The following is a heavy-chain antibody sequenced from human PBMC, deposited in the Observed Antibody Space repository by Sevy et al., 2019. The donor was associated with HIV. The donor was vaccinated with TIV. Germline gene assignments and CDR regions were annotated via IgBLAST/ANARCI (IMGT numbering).Heavy chain of an antibody. V-gene: IGHV3-7*03. CDR3: ARDCNSNTCLWGLDV. D-gene: IGHD2-2*01. CDR2: IKRDGSEK. CDR1: GFTFDDFW. J-gene: IGHJ6*02. Sequence: GGSLRLSCAASGFTFDDFWMTWVRQAPGKGLEWVANIKRDGSEKYYVPSVKGRFTTSRDNAKGSLYLQMKSLGAEDTAVYYCARDCNSNTCLWGLDVWGQGTTVTVSS.